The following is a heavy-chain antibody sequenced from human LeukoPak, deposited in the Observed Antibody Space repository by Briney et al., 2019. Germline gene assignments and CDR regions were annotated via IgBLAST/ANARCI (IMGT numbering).Heavy chain of an antibody. J-gene: IGHJ4*02. V-gene: IGHV4-34*01. D-gene: IGHD1-26*01. CDR3: ARAPGSGYFDY. CDR1: GGSFSGYY. Sequence: SETLSLTCAVYGGSFSGYYWSWIRQPPGKGLEWIGEINHSGSTNYNPSLKSRVTISVDTSKNQFSLQLNSVTPEDTAVYYCARAPGSGYFDYWGQGTLVTVSS. CDR2: INHSGST.